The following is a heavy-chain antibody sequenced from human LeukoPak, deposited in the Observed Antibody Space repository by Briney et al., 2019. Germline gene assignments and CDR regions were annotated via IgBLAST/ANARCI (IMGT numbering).Heavy chain of an antibody. D-gene: IGHD3-16*01. CDR2: IYYSGST. J-gene: IGHJ4*02. CDR3: ARLRFPVDY. CDR1: GGSISSSSYY. Sequence: SETLSLTCTVSGGSISSSSYYWGWIRQPPGKGLEWIGSIYYSGSTYYNPSLKSRVTISVDTSKNQFSLKLSSVTAADTAVYYCARLRFPVDYWGQGTLVTVSS. V-gene: IGHV4-39*01.